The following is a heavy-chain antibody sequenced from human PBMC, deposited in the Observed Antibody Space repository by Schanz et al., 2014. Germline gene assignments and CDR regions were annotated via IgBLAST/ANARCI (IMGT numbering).Heavy chain of an antibody. CDR2: ISAYNGHT. Sequence: QVQLVQSGAEVKKPGASVRLSCEASGYTFTSYDINWVRQAPGQGLEWMGWISAYNGHTTYAQKFQGRVTMTEDTSTETAYMELSGLRSGDTAVYYCATNSPFRMVRGSNAFDAWGQGTMVTVSS. D-gene: IGHD3-10*01. V-gene: IGHV1-18*01. CDR1: GYTFTSYD. J-gene: IGHJ3*01. CDR3: ATNSPFRMVRGSNAFDA.